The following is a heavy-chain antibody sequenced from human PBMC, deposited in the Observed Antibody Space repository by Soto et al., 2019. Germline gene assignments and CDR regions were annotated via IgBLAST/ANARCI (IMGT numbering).Heavy chain of an antibody. CDR2: ISGSGGST. Sequence: GGSLRLSCAASGFTFSSYAMSWVRQAPGKGLEWVSAISGSGGSTYYADSVKGRFTISRDNSKNTLYLQMNSLRAEDTAVYYCAKDLTAGHNVLRYFDWLLFAVWGKGTTVTVSS. V-gene: IGHV3-23*01. CDR1: GFTFSSYA. CDR3: AKDLTAGHNVLRYFDWLLFAV. D-gene: IGHD3-9*01. J-gene: IGHJ6*04.